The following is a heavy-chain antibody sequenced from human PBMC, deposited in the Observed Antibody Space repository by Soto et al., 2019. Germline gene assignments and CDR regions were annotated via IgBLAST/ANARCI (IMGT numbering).Heavy chain of an antibody. CDR2: IYYSGST. CDR3: ARGPTRAEYYYGSGSSFDP. Sequence: SETLSLTCTVSGGSISSYYWSWIRQPPGKGLEWIGYIYYSGSTNYNPSLKSRVTISVDTSKNQFSRKLSSVTAADTAVYYCARGPTRAEYYYGSGSSFDPWGQGTLVTVSS. D-gene: IGHD3-10*01. V-gene: IGHV4-59*01. J-gene: IGHJ5*02. CDR1: GGSISSYY.